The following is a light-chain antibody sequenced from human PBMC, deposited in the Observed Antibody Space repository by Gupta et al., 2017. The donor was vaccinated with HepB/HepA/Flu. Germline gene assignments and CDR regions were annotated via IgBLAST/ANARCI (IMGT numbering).Light chain of an antibody. CDR3: QQYGSSPMCS. CDR1: QSVSSSY. J-gene: IGKJ2*04. Sequence: ELVLTQSPGTLSLSPGERATLSCRASQSVSSSYLAWYQQKPGQAPRLLIYGASSRATGIPDRFSGSGSGTDFTLTSSRLEPEDFAVYYCQQYGSSPMCSFGQGTKLEIK. V-gene: IGKV3-20*01. CDR2: GAS.